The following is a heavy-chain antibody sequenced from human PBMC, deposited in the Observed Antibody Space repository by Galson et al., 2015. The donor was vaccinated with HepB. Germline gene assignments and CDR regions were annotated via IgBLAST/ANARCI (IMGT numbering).Heavy chain of an antibody. CDR1: RGTFSSYT. CDR3: AASPHFYSFIWDRDY. J-gene: IGHJ4*02. Sequence: SVKVSCKASRGTFSSYTISWVRQAPGQGLEWMGRINPILSTTNYAQKFQGRVTITADKSTTTAYMELSGLRSEDTAVYFCAASPHFYSFIWDRDYWGQGTLVTVSS. D-gene: IGHD3-3*02. CDR2: INPILSTT. V-gene: IGHV1-69*08.